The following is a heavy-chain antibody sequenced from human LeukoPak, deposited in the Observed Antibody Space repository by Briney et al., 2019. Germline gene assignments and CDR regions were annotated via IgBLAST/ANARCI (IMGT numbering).Heavy chain of an antibody. CDR2: ISGSGNST. D-gene: IGHD3-22*01. CDR3: AKRYYDSTGGY. J-gene: IGHJ4*02. Sequence: GGSLRLSCAASGFTFSSYAMSWVRQAPGKGLGWVSAISGSGNSTYYADSVKGRFTISRDNSKNTLYLQMNSLRAEDTAVYYCAKRYYDSTGGYRGQGTLVTVSS. CDR1: GFTFSSYA. V-gene: IGHV3-23*01.